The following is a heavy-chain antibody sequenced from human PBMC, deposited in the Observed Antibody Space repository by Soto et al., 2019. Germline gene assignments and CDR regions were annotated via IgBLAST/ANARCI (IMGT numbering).Heavy chain of an antibody. CDR2: IIPIFGTA. D-gene: IGHD1-7*01. V-gene: IGHV1-69*06. Sequence: SVKVSCKASGGTFSSYAISWVRQAPGQGLEWMGGIIPIFGTANYAQRFQGRVTITADKSTSTAYMELSSLRSEDTAVYYCARHGDWNYASGAFDIWGQGTMVTVSS. CDR3: ARHGDWNYASGAFDI. J-gene: IGHJ3*02. CDR1: GGTFSSYA.